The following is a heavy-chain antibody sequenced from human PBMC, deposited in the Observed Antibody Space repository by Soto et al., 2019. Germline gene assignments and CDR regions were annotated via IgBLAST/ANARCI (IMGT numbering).Heavy chain of an antibody. V-gene: IGHV4-39*01. D-gene: IGHD6-19*01. CDR1: GGSISSSSYY. CDR3: ASLIIAVASN. J-gene: IGHJ4*02. CDR2: IYYSGST. Sequence: ETLSLTCTVSGGSISSSSYYWGWIRQPPGKGLEWNGSIYYSGSTYYNPSLKSRVTISVDTSKNQFSLKLSSVTAADTAVYYCASLIIAVASNWGQGTLVTVSS.